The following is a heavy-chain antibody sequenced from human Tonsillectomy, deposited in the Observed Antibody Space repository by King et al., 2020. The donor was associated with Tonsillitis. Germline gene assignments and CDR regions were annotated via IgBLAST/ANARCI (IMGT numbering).Heavy chain of an antibody. CDR1: GFSLSTFGVG. CDR3: SGCITAAAVFDY. D-gene: IGHD6-13*01. V-gene: IGHV2-5*01. CDR2: IYWNDDQ. Sequence: TLKESGPTLVKPTQTLTLTCTFSGFSLSTFGVGVGWIRQPPGKALEWLALIYWNDDQRYSPSLKSRLTITKDTSKNQVVLTLTNLDPVDTATYYCSGCITAAAVFDYWGQGTLVTVSS. J-gene: IGHJ4*02.